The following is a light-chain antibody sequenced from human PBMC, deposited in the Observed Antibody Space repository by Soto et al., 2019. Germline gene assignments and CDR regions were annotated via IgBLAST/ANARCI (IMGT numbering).Light chain of an antibody. V-gene: IGKV3-20*01. J-gene: IGKJ2*01. CDR2: GAS. CDR3: QQYGSSPMYT. Sequence: EIGLTQSPGTLSLSPGERATLSCRASQSVSSSYLAWYQQTPGQAPRLLIYGASSRATGIPDRFSGSGSGTDVTLTISRMEPDDCAVYYCQQYGSSPMYTFGKQTKLAIK. CDR1: QSVSSSY.